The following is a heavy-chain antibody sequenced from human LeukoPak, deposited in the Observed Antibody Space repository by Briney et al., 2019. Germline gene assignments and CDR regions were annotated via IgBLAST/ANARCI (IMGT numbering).Heavy chain of an antibody. CDR3: ARGGIAVAGTFDY. J-gene: IGHJ4*02. V-gene: IGHV4-34*01. Sequence: SETLSLTCTVSGGSISSYYWSWIRQPPGKGLEWIGEINHSGSTNYNPSLKSRVTISVDTSKNQFSLKLSSVTAADTAVYYCARGGIAVAGTFDYWGQGTLVTVSS. D-gene: IGHD6-19*01. CDR1: GGSISSYY. CDR2: INHSGST.